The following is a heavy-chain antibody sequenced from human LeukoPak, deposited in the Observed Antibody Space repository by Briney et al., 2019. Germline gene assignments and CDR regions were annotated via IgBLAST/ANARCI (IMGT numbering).Heavy chain of an antibody. Sequence: SETLSLTCTVSGYSISSGHYWGWIRQPPGKGLEWIGSFYHGGSTYYNPSLKSRVTISLDTSKNQFSLKLSSVTAADTAVYYCAREYDYGSGSWAYWGQGTLVTVSS. CDR1: GYSISSGHY. D-gene: IGHD3-10*01. V-gene: IGHV4-38-2*02. CDR3: AREYDYGSGSWAY. CDR2: FYHGGST. J-gene: IGHJ4*02.